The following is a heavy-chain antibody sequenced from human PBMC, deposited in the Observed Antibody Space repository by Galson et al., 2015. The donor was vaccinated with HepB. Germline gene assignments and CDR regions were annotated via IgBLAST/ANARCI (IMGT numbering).Heavy chain of an antibody. Sequence: SLRLSCAASGFNLDEFGMHWVRQTPGKGLEWISLSAWDGASTDYADSVRGRFIISRDNRKNSLYLEMNSLRTEDTGFYYCAKVHSPYGSGSFFDYWGQGTLVTVSS. CDR1: GFNLDEFG. CDR2: SAWDGAST. CDR3: AKVHSPYGSGSFFDY. V-gene: IGHV3-43D*03. D-gene: IGHD3-10*01. J-gene: IGHJ4*02.